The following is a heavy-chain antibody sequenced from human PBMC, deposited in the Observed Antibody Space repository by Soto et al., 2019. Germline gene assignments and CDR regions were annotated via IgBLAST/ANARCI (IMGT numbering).Heavy chain of an antibody. D-gene: IGHD4-17*01. CDR1: GGSFSGYY. CDR3: ARGRGTTGNDY. Sequence: SSETLSLTCAVYGGSFSGYYWSWIRQPPGKGLEWIGEINHSGSTNYNPSLKSRVTISVDTSKNQFSLKLSSVTAADTAVYYCARGRGTTGNDYWGQGTLVTVSS. CDR2: INHSGST. J-gene: IGHJ4*02. V-gene: IGHV4-34*01.